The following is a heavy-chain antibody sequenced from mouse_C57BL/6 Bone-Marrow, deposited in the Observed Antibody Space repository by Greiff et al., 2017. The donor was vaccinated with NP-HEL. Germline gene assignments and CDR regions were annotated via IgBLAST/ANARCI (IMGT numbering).Heavy chain of an antibody. CDR1: GYSFTGYY. J-gene: IGHJ2*01. D-gene: IGHD2-4*01. CDR2: INPSTGGT. V-gene: IGHV1-42*01. Sequence: VHVKQSGPELVKPGASVKISCKASGYSFTGYYMNWVKQSPEKSLEWIGEINPSTGGTTYNQKFKAKATLTVDKSSSTAYMQLKSLTSEDSAVYYCARKRGDYAPPFDYWGQGTTLTVSS. CDR3: ARKRGDYAPPFDY.